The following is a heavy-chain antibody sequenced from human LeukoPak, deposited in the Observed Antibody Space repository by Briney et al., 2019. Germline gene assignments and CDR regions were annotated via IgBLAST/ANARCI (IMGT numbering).Heavy chain of an antibody. D-gene: IGHD6-13*01. CDR3: ARDRGPYSRGEAGFDC. Sequence: GGSLRLSCAASGFTFSRNWMHWIRQAPGKGLLWVSRISSDSSSTTYVDSVKGRFTISRDNARSTLYLQMDSLTAEDTAVYYCARDRGPYSRGEAGFDCWGQGTLVTVSS. V-gene: IGHV3-74*01. CDR1: GFTFSRNW. CDR2: ISSDSSST. J-gene: IGHJ4*02.